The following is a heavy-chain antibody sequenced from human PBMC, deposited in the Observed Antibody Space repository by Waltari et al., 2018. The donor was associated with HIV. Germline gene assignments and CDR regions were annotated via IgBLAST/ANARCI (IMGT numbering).Heavy chain of an antibody. V-gene: IGHV4-34*02. CDR2: IDYSGSA. CDR3: ARGRVPFRVIGGLITRSAFY. D-gene: IGHD3-16*01. J-gene: IGHJ4*02. CDR1: VRSFNYYP. Sequence: VQLPHWGAGLLEPSETLSVTCALFVRSFNYYPWNWIRQVPGRGLEWIGEIDYSGSAHSNPSLKSRVSISIDTSKTHISLKITSVTAADTAVYYCARGRVPFRVIGGLITRSAFYWGQGTPVTVSS.